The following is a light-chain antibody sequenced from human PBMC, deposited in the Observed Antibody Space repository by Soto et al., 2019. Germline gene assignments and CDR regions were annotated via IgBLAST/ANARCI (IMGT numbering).Light chain of an antibody. J-gene: IGKJ1*01. CDR3: QQYNNWPPWT. CDR1: QSVSSN. CDR2: GAS. V-gene: IGKV3-15*01. Sequence: EIVMTQSPATLSVSPGERATLSCSASQSVSSNLAWYQQKPGHAPRLLIYGASTRATGIPARFSGSGSGTEFTLTISSLQSEDFAVYYCQQYNNWPPWTFGQGTKVEIK.